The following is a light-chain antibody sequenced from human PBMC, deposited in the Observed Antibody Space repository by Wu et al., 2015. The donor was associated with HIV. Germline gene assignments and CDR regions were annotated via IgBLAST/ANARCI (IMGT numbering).Light chain of an antibody. CDR1: QSVSSTY. V-gene: IGKV3-20*01. Sequence: EIVLTQSPGTLSLSPGERATLSCRASQSVSSTYLAWYQKKPGRAPRLLICGASSRATGIPDRFSGSGSGTDFTLTISRLEPEDFAVYYCQQYGSSPRTFGQGTKVEV. J-gene: IGKJ1*01. CDR3: QQYGSSPRT. CDR2: GAS.